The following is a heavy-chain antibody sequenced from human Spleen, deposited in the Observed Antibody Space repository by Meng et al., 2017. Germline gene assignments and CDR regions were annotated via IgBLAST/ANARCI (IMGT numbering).Heavy chain of an antibody. Sequence: TLSLTCTVSGGSISSGGYYWSWIRQHPGKGLEWIGYIYYSGSTYYNPSLKSRVTISVDTSKNQFSLKLSSVTAADTAVYYCARGQQWLANYYFDYWGQGTLVTVSS. CDR1: GGSISSGGYY. D-gene: IGHD6-19*01. CDR3: ARGQQWLANYYFDY. J-gene: IGHJ4*01. V-gene: IGHV4-31*03. CDR2: IYYSGST.